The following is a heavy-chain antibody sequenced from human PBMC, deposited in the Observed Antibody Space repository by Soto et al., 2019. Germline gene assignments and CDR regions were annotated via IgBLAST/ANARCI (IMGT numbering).Heavy chain of an antibody. Sequence: EVQLLESGGGLVQPGGSLRLSCAASGFTFSSYAMSWVREAPGKGLEWVSAISGSGGSTYYADCVKGRFTISRDNSRNTLYLQMNSLRAEDTAVYYCAKDLLYYDILTGRTFDYSGQGTLVTVSS. V-gene: IGHV3-23*01. CDR3: AKDLLYYDILTGRTFDY. J-gene: IGHJ4*02. D-gene: IGHD3-9*01. CDR2: ISGSGGST. CDR1: GFTFSSYA.